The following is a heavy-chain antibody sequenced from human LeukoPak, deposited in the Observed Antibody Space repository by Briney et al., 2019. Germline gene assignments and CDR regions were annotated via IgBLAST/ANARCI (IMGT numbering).Heavy chain of an antibody. CDR2: IHTSGIT. Sequence: ALETLFLTCTVSGGSISSHYWSWLRQPAGKGLEYIRRIHTSGITNYNPSLKSRVTMSGDTSKNQFYLNLRSVTAADTAVYYCARDLGSNYVYFDYWGQGSLVTVSS. J-gene: IGHJ4*02. CDR1: GGSISSHY. V-gene: IGHV4-4*07. CDR3: ARDLGSNYVYFDY. D-gene: IGHD1-26*01.